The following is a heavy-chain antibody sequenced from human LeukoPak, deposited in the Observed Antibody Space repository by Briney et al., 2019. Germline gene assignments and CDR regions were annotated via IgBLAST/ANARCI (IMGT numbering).Heavy chain of an antibody. V-gene: IGHV4-34*01. CDR1: GGSFSGYY. CDR2: INHSGST. D-gene: IGHD3-10*01. Sequence: SETLSLTCAVYGGSFSGYYWSWIRQPPGKGLAWNGEINHSGSTNYNPSLKSRVTISVDTSKNQFSLKLSSVTAADTAVYYCARGGRVTMVRGVMRFDYWGQGTLVTVSS. J-gene: IGHJ4*02. CDR3: ARGGRVTMVRGVMRFDY.